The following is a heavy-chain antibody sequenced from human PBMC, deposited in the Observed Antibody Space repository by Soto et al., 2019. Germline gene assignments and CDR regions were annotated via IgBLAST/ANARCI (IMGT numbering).Heavy chain of an antibody. J-gene: IGHJ5*02. V-gene: IGHV1-18*01. Sequence: ASGKVSCKASGYTFTNYCISWVRQAPGQGLEWMGWINTYNGNTNHAQKLQGRVTMTTDTSTSTAYMELRSLRSDDTAVYYCARGVGSGTYYNQYNWFDPWGQGTLVTVSS. CDR3: ARGVGSGTYYNQYNWFDP. D-gene: IGHD3-10*01. CDR2: INTYNGNT. CDR1: GYTFTNYC.